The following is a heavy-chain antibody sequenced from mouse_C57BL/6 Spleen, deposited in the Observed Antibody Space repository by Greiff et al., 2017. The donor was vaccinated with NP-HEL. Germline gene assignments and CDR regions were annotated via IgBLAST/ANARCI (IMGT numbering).Heavy chain of an antibody. J-gene: IGHJ2*01. V-gene: IGHV1-69*01. CDR1: GYTFTSYW. CDR3: ARDENLDY. CDR2: IDPSDSYT. Sequence: QVQLQQPGAELVMPGASVKLSCKASGYTFTSYWMHWVKQRPGQGLEWIGEIDPSDSYTNYNQKFKGKSTLTVDKSSSTAYMQLSSLTSEDSAVYYCARDENLDYWGQSTTLTVSS.